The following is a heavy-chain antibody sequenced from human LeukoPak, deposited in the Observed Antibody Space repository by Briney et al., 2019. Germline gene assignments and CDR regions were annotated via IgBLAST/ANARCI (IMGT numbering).Heavy chain of an antibody. CDR3: ARVLHYYDSSGSHRDAFDI. CDR1: VGSISRGGYS. J-gene: IGHJ3*02. D-gene: IGHD3-22*01. CDR2: IYHSGST. V-gene: IGHV4-30-2*01. Sequence: SETLSLTCAVSVGSISRGGYSGSWIRQPPGRGREWIGYIYHSGSTYYNPSLKSRVTISVDRSKNQFSLKLSSVTAADTAVYYCARVLHYYDSSGSHRDAFDIWGQGTMVTVSS.